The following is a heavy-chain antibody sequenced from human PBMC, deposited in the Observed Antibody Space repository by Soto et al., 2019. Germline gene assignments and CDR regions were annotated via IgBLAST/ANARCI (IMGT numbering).Heavy chain of an antibody. CDR2: MFYGVST. Sequence: SESLSLTGTVSGSSINSSGYYWGWIRQPPGKGLEWIGSMFYGVSTYYNPSLKIRVTVSVYTSKNQFSLNLRSVPAPSPAVYYSATLPSRHFVDYWGQGTLVTVSS. CDR3: ATLPSRHFVDY. D-gene: IGHD3-3*02. V-gene: IGHV4-39*01. J-gene: IGHJ4*02. CDR1: GSSINSSGYY.